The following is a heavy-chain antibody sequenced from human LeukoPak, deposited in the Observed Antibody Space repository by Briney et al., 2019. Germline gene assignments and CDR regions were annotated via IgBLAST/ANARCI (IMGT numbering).Heavy chain of an antibody. J-gene: IGHJ4*02. CDR2: LYSAGST. D-gene: IGHD3-10*01. V-gene: IGHV3-53*01. CDR3: ASGGLGARKYYSDPFHH. CDR1: GLTVSSNY. Sequence: GGSLRLSCSASGLTVSSNYMSWVRQAPGKGLEWVSILYSAGSTYYPDSVRGRFTISRDSSKNTVCLQMNSLRAEDTAVYYCASGGLGARKYYSDPFHHWGQGTLVTVSS.